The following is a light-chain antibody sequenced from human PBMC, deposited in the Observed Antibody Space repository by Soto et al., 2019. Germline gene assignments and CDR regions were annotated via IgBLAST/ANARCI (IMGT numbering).Light chain of an antibody. CDR1: QSVSSSY. J-gene: IGKJ5*01. V-gene: IGKV3D-20*02. CDR2: GAS. CDR3: QQRSNWPPIT. Sequence: EIVLTQSPATLSVSPGERATLSCRAIQSVSSSYLAWYQQKPGQAPRLLIYGASSRATGIPDRFSGSGSGTDFTLTISSLEPEDFAVYYCQQRSNWPPITFGQGTRLEIK.